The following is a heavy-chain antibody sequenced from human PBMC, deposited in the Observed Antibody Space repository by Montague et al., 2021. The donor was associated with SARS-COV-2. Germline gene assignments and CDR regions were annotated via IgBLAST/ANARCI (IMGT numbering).Heavy chain of an antibody. Sequence: SLRLSCAVSGFTFSDKYMNWVRQAPGKGLEWVSYISSNSRYTDYADSVKGRFTISRDNAKNSLYLQMNSLRAEDTAVYFCARGGLQGTFDYWGQGTLVTVSS. D-gene: IGHD4-11*01. CDR1: GFTFSDKY. CDR3: ARGGLQGTFDY. V-gene: IGHV3-11*05. J-gene: IGHJ4*02. CDR2: ISSNSRYT.